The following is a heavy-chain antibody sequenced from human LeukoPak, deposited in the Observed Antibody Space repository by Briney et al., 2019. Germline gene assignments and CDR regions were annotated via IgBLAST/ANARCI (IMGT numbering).Heavy chain of an antibody. CDR1: GGSISSYY. D-gene: IGHD6-13*01. J-gene: IGHJ4*02. CDR3: ARVDSSWYEDY. V-gene: IGHV4-59*01. CDR2: IYYSGST. Sequence: SETLSLTCTVSGGSISSYYWSGIRQPPGKGLEWIGYIYYSGSTNYNPSLKSRVTISVDTSKNQFSLKLSSVTAADTAVYYCARVDSSWYEDYWGQGTLVTVSS.